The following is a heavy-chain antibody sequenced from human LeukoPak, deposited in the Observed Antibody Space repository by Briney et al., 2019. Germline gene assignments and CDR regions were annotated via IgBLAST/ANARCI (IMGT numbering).Heavy chain of an antibody. CDR2: IYYSGTT. CDR3: ARRITTSGWYRDDY. Sequence: SETLSLTCTVSGGSLSSSSYYWGWIRQPPGKGLEWFGRIYYSGTTYYNPSLKSRVSISVDTSKNQFSLKLSSVTAADTAIYYCARRITTSGWYRDDYWGQGTLVTVSS. D-gene: IGHD6-19*01. J-gene: IGHJ4*02. CDR1: GGSLSSSSYY. V-gene: IGHV4-39*01.